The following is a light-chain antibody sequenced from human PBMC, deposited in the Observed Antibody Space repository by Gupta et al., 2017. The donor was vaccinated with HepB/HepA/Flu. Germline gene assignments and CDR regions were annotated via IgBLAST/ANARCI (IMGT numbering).Light chain of an antibody. CDR1: QSVNIY. J-gene: IGKJ2*01. CDR3: QQLDNIPRI. V-gene: IGKV3-11*01. Sequence: DIVLTQFPATLSLSPGEGATLSGRASQSVNIYLAWYQQRPGQAPRLIIYEASNRATGTPARLRGSGSGTEFTLTISNREPEEFAVHNGQQLDNIPRIFGKGTKME. CDR2: EAS.